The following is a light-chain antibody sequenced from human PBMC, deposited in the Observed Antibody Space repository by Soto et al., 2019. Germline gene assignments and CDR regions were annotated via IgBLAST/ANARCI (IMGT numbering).Light chain of an antibody. J-gene: IGKJ1*01. V-gene: IGKV3-20*01. CDR3: HRYGISRP. CDR2: GAS. CDR1: QSVSSSY. Sequence: EKVLTQSPGTLSLSPGERASLSYRASQSVSSSYFAWYQQKPGPAPRLLIYGASRRATGIPDRFSGSGSGTDFTLTISRLEPEDFAVYYCHRYGISRPFGQGTKVAI.